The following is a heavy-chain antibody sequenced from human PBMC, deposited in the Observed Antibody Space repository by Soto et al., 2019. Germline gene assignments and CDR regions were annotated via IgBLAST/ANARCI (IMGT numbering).Heavy chain of an antibody. CDR2: IFSGGST. J-gene: IGHJ4*02. V-gene: IGHV3-66*01. Sequence: EVQLVESGGGLVQPGGSLRLSCAASGITVSTNNMAWVRQAPGKGLEWVSVIFSGGSTFYADSVKGRFPVSRDKSQNTLFLQMDSLRGEDTAGYYCARGSRWLDYWGRGTLVSVSS. D-gene: IGHD4-17*01. CDR3: ARGSRWLDY. CDR1: GITVSTNN.